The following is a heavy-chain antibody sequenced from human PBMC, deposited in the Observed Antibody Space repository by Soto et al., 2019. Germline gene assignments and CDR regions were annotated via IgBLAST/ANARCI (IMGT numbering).Heavy chain of an antibody. CDR1: GGSISSSSYY. V-gene: IGHV4-39*01. J-gene: IGHJ3*02. D-gene: IGHD3-10*01. CDR3: AKGGSGSYSNAYDI. Sequence: SETLSLTCTVSGGSISSSSYYWGWIRQPPGKGLEWIGSIYYSGSTYYNPSLKSRVTISVDTSKNQFSLKLSSVTAADTAVYYCAKGGSGSYSNAYDIWGQGTRVTVSS. CDR2: IYYSGST.